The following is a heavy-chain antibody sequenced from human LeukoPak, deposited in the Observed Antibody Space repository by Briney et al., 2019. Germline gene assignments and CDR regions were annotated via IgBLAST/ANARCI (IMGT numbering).Heavy chain of an antibody. J-gene: IGHJ5*02. Sequence: SETLSLTCTVSGGSISSYYWSWIRQPPGKGLEWIGYIYYSGSTNYNPSLKSRVTISVDTSKNQFSLKLSSVTAADTAVYYCARDLRYCSGCSCYLNWFDPWGQGTLVTVSS. V-gene: IGHV4-59*01. CDR1: GGSISSYY. D-gene: IGHD2-15*01. CDR3: ARDLRYCSGCSCYLNWFDP. CDR2: IYYSGST.